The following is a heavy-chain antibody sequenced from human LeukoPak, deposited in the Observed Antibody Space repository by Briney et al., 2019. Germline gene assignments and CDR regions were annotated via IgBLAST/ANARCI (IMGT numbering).Heavy chain of an antibody. V-gene: IGHV1-69*01. CDR2: IIPIFGTA. CDR3: AKDRRNDFDY. CDR1: GGTFSSYA. J-gene: IGHJ4*02. D-gene: IGHD1-14*01. Sequence: SVKVSCKASGGTFSSYAISWVRQAPGQGLEWMGGIIPIFGTANYAQKFQGRVTITADESTSTAYMELSSLRAEDTALYYCAKDRRNDFDYWGQGTLVTVSS.